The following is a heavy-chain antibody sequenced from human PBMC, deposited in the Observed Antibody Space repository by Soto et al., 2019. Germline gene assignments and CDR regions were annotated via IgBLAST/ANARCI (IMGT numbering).Heavy chain of an antibody. D-gene: IGHD6-6*01. CDR3: ARRCNRPNCYGMDV. CDR1: GFTFKNYW. CDR2: INSDGSNR. J-gene: IGHJ6*02. V-gene: IGHV3-74*01. Sequence: PGGSLRLSCEASGFTFKNYWMHWVRQAPGKGLVWVSRINSDGSNRRYADSVKGRFTTSRDNAKNTLFLQMNSLRAADTAVYFWARRCNRPNCYGMDVWGQGTTVTVSS.